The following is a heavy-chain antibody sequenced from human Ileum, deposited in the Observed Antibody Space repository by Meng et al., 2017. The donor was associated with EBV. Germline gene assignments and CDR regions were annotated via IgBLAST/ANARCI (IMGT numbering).Heavy chain of an antibody. D-gene: IGHD6-19*01. CDR2: ININTGNP. V-gene: IGHV7-4-1*01. Sequence: VELVQSVSELKKPGDSVKVSCQAAGYTFTSSSMNWVRHAPGQGLEWMGWININTGNPTYAQGFTGRFVFSLDTSVSTAYLQIDSLKADDTAVYYCARGNGWRFDYWGQGTLVTVSS. J-gene: IGHJ4*02. CDR1: GYTFTSSS. CDR3: ARGNGWRFDY.